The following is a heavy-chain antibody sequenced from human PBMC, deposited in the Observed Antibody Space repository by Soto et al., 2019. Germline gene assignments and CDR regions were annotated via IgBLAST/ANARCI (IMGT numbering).Heavy chain of an antibody. CDR2: IGSSGGGT. J-gene: IGHJ6*01. Sequence: PGGSLVLSCGSSEFTLSIYDMIWVRLAPGKGLEWVSVIGSSGGGTYYADSVKGRFTISRDNSKLYLQMSRLRAEDTALYMCVRHAKLTSVTANVGYHYGLDIWGQGTTFTVSS. CDR1: EFTLSIYD. D-gene: IGHD4-4*01. CDR3: VRHAKLTSVTANVGYHYGLDI. V-gene: IGHV3-23*01.